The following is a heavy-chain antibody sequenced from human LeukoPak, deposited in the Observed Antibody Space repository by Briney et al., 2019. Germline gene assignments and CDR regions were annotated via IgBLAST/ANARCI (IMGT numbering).Heavy chain of an antibody. CDR3: ARQLTPPYYYYGMDV. D-gene: IGHD3-9*01. J-gene: IGHJ6*02. Sequence: SETLSLTCTVSGGSISSYYWSWVRQPPGKGLEWLGYIYYSGSTNYNPSLKSRVTISVDKSKNQFSLKLSSVTAADTAVYYCARQLTPPYYYYGMDVWGQGTTVTVSS. CDR1: GGSISSYY. CDR2: IYYSGST. V-gene: IGHV4-59*08.